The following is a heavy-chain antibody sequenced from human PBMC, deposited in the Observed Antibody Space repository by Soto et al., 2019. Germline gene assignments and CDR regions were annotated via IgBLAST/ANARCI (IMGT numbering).Heavy chain of an antibody. D-gene: IGHD3-10*01. CDR3: ARASHSMVRGVMVGYYYYYYYMDV. Sequence: SETLSLTCAVYGGSFWGYYWSWIRPPPGEGVEGVGEINHSGSTNYNPSLKSRVTISVDTSKNQFSLKLSSVTAADTAVYYCARASHSMVRGVMVGYYYYYYYMDVWGKGTTVTVSS. CDR2: INHSGST. CDR1: GGSFWGYY. V-gene: IGHV4-34*01. J-gene: IGHJ6*03.